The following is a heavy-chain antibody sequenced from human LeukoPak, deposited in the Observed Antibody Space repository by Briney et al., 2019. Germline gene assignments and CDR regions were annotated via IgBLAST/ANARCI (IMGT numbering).Heavy chain of an antibody. CDR1: GYTFTSYY. V-gene: IGHV1-46*01. CDR2: INPSGGRT. D-gene: IGHD2-2*01. CDR3: ARVLLVGDVVVVTAASFFDP. Sequence: ASVKVCCKASGYTFTSYYMHWVRQAPGQALEWMGIINPSGGRTSYAQKFQGRVTITADESTSTAYMELSSLRSEDTAVYYCARVLLVGDVVVVTAASFFDPWGQGTLVTVSS. J-gene: IGHJ5*02.